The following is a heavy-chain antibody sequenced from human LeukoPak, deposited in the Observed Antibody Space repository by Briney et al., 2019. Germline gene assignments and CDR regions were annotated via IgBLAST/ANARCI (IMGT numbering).Heavy chain of an antibody. D-gene: IGHD6-13*01. J-gene: IGHJ5*02. Sequence: GESLKISCEGSGYSFSNYWIGWVRQMPGKGLEFMGIIYPSDSDTIYSPSFQGQVTISADKSISTAYLQWSSLKVSDTARYYCALGGAAGSNSFDPWGQGTLVTVSS. CDR2: IYPSDSDT. CDR3: ALGGAAGSNSFDP. V-gene: IGHV5-51*01. CDR1: GYSFSNYW.